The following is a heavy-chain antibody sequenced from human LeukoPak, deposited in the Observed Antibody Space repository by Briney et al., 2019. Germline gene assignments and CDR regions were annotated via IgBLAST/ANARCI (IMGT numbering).Heavy chain of an antibody. CDR2: IRWSSGSI. CDR3: AKDFGDRTAPIAY. J-gene: IGHJ4*02. V-gene: IGHV3-9*01. CDR1: GFSFDDYA. D-gene: IGHD2-2*01. Sequence: PGGSLRLSCAASGFSFDDYAMHWVRQASGKGLEWIGCIRWSSGSIGYADSVKGRFTISRDNAKDSLYLQMNSLRPEDTALYYCAKDFGDRTAPIAYWGQGTLVTVSS.